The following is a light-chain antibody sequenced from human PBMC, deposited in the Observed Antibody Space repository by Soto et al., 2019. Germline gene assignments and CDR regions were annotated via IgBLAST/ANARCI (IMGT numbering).Light chain of an antibody. Sequence: QSVLTQPPSVSGAPGQRVTISCTWSSSNIGAGYDVHWYQQLPGTAPKLLIYGNSNRTSGVPDRFSGSKSGTSASLAITGLQAEDEADYYGQSYDSSLSGWVFGGGTQLTVL. V-gene: IGLV1-40*01. CDR1: SSNIGAGYD. J-gene: IGLJ3*02. CDR3: QSYDSSLSGWV. CDR2: GNS.